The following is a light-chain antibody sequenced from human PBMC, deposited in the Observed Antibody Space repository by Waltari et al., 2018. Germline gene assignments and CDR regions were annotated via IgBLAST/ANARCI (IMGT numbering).Light chain of an antibody. CDR3: CSYAGNYIWV. CDR2: DVS. Sequence: QSALTQPASVSGSPGQSVTISCTGASSDIGSYDIVSWYQQHPGNAPKPIIGDVSKRPSGVSDRFSGSKSGDTASLTISGLQFEDEADYYCCSYAGNYIWVFGGGTRLTVL. J-gene: IGLJ3*02. V-gene: IGLV2-23*02. CDR1: SSDIGSYDI.